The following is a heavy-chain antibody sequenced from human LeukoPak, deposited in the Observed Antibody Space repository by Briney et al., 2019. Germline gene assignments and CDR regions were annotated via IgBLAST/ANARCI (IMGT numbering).Heavy chain of an antibody. J-gene: IGHJ4*02. CDR3: ARGSSVVALD. CDR2: ITSEGSST. CDR1: GFIFSSYR. Sequence: GGSLRLSCAASGFIFSSYRVHWVRQVPGKGLVWVSRITSEGSSTSYADSVKGRFTISRDNAKNTLYLQMNSLRAEDTAVYYCARGSSVVALDWGQGTLVTVSS. D-gene: IGHD2-15*01. V-gene: IGHV3-74*01.